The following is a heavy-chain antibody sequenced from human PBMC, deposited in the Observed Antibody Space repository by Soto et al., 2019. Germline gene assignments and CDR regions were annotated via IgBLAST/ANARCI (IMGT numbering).Heavy chain of an antibody. CDR1: GFTFSSYA. CDR2: ISSNGGST. V-gene: IGHV3-64*01. CDR3: ARDGFSGTNYFDY. Sequence: EVQLVESGGGLVQPGGSLRLSSAASGFTFSSYAMHWVRQAPGKGLEYVSAISSNGGSTYYANSVKGRFTISRDNSKNTLYLQMGSLRAEDMAVYYCARDGFSGTNYFDYWGQGTLVTVSS. J-gene: IGHJ4*02. D-gene: IGHD1-1*01.